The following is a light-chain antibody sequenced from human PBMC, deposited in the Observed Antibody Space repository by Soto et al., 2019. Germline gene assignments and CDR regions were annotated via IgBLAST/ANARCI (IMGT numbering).Light chain of an antibody. V-gene: IGLV1-51*01. Sequence: QAVLTQPPSVSAAPGQKVTISCSGSSSNIGNNYVSWYQQLPGTAPKLLIYDNNKRPSGIPDRFSGPKSGTSATLGITGLQTGDEADYYCGTWDSSLSAYVFGTGTQLTVL. CDR1: SSNIGNNY. J-gene: IGLJ1*01. CDR3: GTWDSSLSAYV. CDR2: DNN.